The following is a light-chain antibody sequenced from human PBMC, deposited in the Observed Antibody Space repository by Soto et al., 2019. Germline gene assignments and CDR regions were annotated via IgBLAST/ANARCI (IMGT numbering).Light chain of an antibody. J-gene: IGKJ5*01. Sequence: DIQLTQSPSLLSASVGDRVTITCRASQGISGYLAWYQQKPGKAPKLLIFAASTLQSGVPSSFSGSGSGTEFTLTISRLQPEDFANYYHQQINSYPITFGQGTRLEIK. CDR2: AAS. CDR1: QGISGY. V-gene: IGKV1-9*01. CDR3: QQINSYPIT.